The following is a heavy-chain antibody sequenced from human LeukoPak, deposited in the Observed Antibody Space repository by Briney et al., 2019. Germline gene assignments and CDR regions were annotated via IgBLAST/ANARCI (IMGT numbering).Heavy chain of an antibody. V-gene: IGHV4-38-2*02. CDR2: MYHSGSF. Sequence: SETLSLTCTVSGYSISSSYYWGWIRQPPGKGLEWIGSMYHSGSFHYNPSLKSRVTISVDTSKNQFSLKLSSVTAADTAVYYCANSLYLAMGGFDYWGQGTLVTVSS. D-gene: IGHD2-15*01. CDR3: ANSLYLAMGGFDY. CDR1: GYSISSSYY. J-gene: IGHJ4*02.